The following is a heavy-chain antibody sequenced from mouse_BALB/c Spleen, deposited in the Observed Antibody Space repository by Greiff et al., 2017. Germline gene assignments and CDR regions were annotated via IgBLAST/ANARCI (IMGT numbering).Heavy chain of an antibody. CDR2: IWSGGST. J-gene: IGHJ4*01. CDR1: GFSLTSYG. CDR3: ARKKGGNYENYAMDY. V-gene: IGHV2-2*02. Sequence: VQVVESGPGLVQPSQSLSITCTVSGFSLTSYGVHWVRQSPGKGLEWLGVIWSGGSTDYNAAFISRLSISKDNSKSQVFFKMNSLQANDTAIYYCARKKGGNYENYAMDYWGQGTSVTVSS. D-gene: IGHD2-1*01.